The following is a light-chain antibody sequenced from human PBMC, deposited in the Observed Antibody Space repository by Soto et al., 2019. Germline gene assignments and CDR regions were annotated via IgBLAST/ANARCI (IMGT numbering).Light chain of an antibody. J-gene: IGKJ1*01. CDR1: HRVGGD. CDR3: QQYGSSGT. CDR2: GAS. V-gene: IGKV3-20*01. Sequence: ETVMTQSPATLSVSPGQGATLSCRASHRVGGDLAWYQQKPGQAPRLLIYGASNRATGIPDRFSGSGSGTDFTLTISRLEPEDFAVYYCQQYGSSGTFGQGTRWIS.